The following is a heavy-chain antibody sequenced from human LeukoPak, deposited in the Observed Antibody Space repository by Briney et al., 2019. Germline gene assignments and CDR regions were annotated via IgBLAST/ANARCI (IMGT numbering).Heavy chain of an antibody. V-gene: IGHV1-18*01. CDR1: GYTFTSYG. J-gene: IGHJ4*02. CDR3: ASLGGAIDGDYFDY. Sequence: ASVKVSCKASGYTFTSYGISWGRQAPRQGLDWMGWISAYNGNTNYAQKLQGRGTMTTDTSTSTDYRELRRLRSDDTAVYYCASLGGAIDGDYFDYWGQGTLVSVSS. CDR2: ISAYNGNT. D-gene: IGHD3-16*02.